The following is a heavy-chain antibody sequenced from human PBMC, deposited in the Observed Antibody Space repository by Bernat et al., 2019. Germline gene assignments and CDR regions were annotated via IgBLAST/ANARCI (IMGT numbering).Heavy chain of an antibody. CDR1: GFTFSNAW. V-gene: IGHV3-15*07. J-gene: IGHJ4*02. Sequence: EVQLVESGGGLVKPGGSLRLSCAASGFTFSNAWMNWVRQAPGKGLAWVGRIKSKTDGGTTDYPAPVKGRLTISRDDSKNTLYLQMNSMKTEDTAVYYCATELWFGELGLDPNDYWGQGTLVTVSS. CDR2: IKSKTDGGTT. D-gene: IGHD3-10*01. CDR3: ATELWFGELGLDPNDY.